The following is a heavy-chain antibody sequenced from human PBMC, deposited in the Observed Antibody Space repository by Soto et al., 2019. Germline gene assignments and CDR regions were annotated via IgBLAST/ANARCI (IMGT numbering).Heavy chain of an antibody. Sequence: PGGSLRLSCAASGFTFSSYGVNWVRQAPGKGLEYVSGISNNGAHTDYAKSVKGRFTISRDNSENTLYLQMGSLRAEDMALYYCARRGYGSRWPNVYMDVWGKGTTVTVSS. CDR1: GFTFSSYG. D-gene: IGHD6-13*01. CDR2: ISNNGAHT. V-gene: IGHV3-64*01. CDR3: ARRGYGSRWPNVYMDV. J-gene: IGHJ6*03.